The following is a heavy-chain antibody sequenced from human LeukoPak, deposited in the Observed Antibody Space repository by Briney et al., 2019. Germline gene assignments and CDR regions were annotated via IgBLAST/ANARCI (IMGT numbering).Heavy chain of an antibody. CDR3: AREFRYYYDSTGAFDI. D-gene: IGHD3-22*01. V-gene: IGHV4-39*07. J-gene: IGHJ3*02. CDR1: GGSISGSSYY. Sequence: PSETLSLTCIVSGGSISGSSYYWGWIRQPPGKGLEWIGSIYYSGSTYYNPSLKSRVTVSVDTSKNQFSLKLSSVTAADTAVYYCAREFRYYYDSTGAFDIRGQGTMVTVSS. CDR2: IYYSGST.